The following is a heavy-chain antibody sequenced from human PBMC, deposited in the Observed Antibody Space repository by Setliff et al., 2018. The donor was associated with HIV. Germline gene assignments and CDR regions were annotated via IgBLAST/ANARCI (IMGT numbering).Heavy chain of an antibody. D-gene: IGHD1-1*01. CDR2: IYPGDSDT. J-gene: IGHJ4*02. V-gene: IGHV5-51*01. Sequence: GESLKISCQASGYSFTKFWIGWVRQMPGKGLEWMGLIYPGDSDTRYSPSFQGHVTISVDKSISTVYLQWSNLKASDSAMYYCAGTSGARTTDYWGQGTLVTVSS. CDR1: GYSFTKFW. CDR3: AGTSGARTTDY.